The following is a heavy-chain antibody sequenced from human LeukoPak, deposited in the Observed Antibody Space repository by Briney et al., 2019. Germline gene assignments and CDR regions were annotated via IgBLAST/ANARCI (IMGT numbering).Heavy chain of an antibody. J-gene: IGHJ3*02. CDR1: GGSISSGDYY. CDR2: IYYSGST. CDR3: ARDQNYVDAFDI. Sequence: PSQTLSLTCTVSGGSISSGDYYWSWIRQPPGKGLEWIGYIYYSGSTYYNPSLKSRVTISVDTSKNQFSLKLSSVTAADTAVCYCARDQNYVDAFDIWGQGTMVTVSS. V-gene: IGHV4-30-4*01. D-gene: IGHD3-10*02.